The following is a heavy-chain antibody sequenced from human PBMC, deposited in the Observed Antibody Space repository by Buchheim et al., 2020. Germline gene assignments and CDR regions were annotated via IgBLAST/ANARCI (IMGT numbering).Heavy chain of an antibody. CDR3: ARALMVYAPGHGMDV. CDR2: INPSGGST. D-gene: IGHD2-8*01. J-gene: IGHJ6*02. CDR1: GYTFTSYY. V-gene: IGHV1-46*01. Sequence: QVQLVQSGAEVKKPGASVKVSCKASGYTFTSYYMHWVRQAPGQGLEWLGIINPSGGSTSYAQKFQGRVTMSRDTSTSTVYMELSSLRSEDTAVYYCARALMVYAPGHGMDVWGQGTT.